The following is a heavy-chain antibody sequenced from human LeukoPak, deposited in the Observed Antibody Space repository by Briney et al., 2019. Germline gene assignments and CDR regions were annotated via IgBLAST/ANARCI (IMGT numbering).Heavy chain of an antibody. V-gene: IGHV3-66*01. CDR2: IHSRGST. CDR3: ARDLVGYGGNSPGD. Sequence: PGGSLRLSCAASGFTVSSNYMSWVRQAPGKGLEWVSVIHSRGSTYYADSVKGRFTISRVNSKNTLYLQMNSLRAEDTAVYYCARDLVGYGGNSPGDWGQGTLVTVSS. D-gene: IGHD4-23*01. CDR1: GFTVSSNY. J-gene: IGHJ4*02.